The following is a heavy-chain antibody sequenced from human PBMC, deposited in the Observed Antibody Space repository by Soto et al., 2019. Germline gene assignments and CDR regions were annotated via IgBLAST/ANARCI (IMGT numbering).Heavy chain of an antibody. CDR3: AKATATGGGAFDI. V-gene: IGHV3-23*01. CDR2: ILVDGRT. J-gene: IGHJ3*02. Sequence: PRLSCAASGFICSSYDMSWVRQAPGKGLEWVSTILVDGRTFYVDSVKGRFTISRDSSQNTVYLQMNSLTAGDTALYYCAKATATGGGAFDICGQGTMVTV. D-gene: IGHD2-8*02. CDR1: GFICSSYD.